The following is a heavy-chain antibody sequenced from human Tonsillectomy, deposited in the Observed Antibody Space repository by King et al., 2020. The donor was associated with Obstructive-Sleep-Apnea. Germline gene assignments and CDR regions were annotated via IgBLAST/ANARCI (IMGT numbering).Heavy chain of an antibody. Sequence: LQLQESGPGLVKPSQTLSLTCTVSGGSISSGGYYWSWIRQHPGKGLEWIGYIYYSGSTYYNPSLKSRVTISVDTSKNQFSLKLSSVTAADTAVYYCAGFPYSSGYYRPGFDWGQGTLVTVSS. V-gene: IGHV4-31*03. CDR3: AGFPYSSGYYRPGFD. CDR2: IYYSGST. CDR1: GGSISSGGYY. J-gene: IGHJ4*02. D-gene: IGHD3-22*01.